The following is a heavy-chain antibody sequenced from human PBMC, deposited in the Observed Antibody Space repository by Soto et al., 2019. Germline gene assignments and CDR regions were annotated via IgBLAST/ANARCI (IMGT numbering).Heavy chain of an antibody. J-gene: IGHJ6*02. CDR2: ISGSGGST. Sequence: GGSLRLSCAASGFTFSSYAMSWVRQAPGKGLEWVSAISGSGGSTYYADSVKGRFTISRDNSKNTLYLQMNSLRAEDTAVYYCAKVKATAGGYDYDPRSPHTAPYYYYYYGMDVWGQGTTVTVSS. CDR3: AKVKATAGGYDYDPRSPHTAPYYYYYYGMDV. D-gene: IGHD5-12*01. CDR1: GFTFSSYA. V-gene: IGHV3-23*01.